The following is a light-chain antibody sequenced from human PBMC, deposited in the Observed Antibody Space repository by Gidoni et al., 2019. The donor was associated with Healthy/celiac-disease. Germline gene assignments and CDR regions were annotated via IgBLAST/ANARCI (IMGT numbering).Light chain of an antibody. CDR3: QKYNSAPRT. V-gene: IGKV1-27*01. Sequence: DIQMTQSPSSLSASVGDRVTIPCRASQGISNYLAWYQQKPGKVPKLLIYAASTLHSGVPSRFSDSGSGTDFTLTISSLQPEDVATYYCQKYNSAPRTFGQGTRLEIK. J-gene: IGKJ5*01. CDR1: QGISNY. CDR2: AAS.